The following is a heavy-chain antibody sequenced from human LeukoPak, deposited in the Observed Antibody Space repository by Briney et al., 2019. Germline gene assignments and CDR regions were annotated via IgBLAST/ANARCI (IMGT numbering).Heavy chain of an antibody. Sequence: GESLKISCKASGYSFIGYWIAWVRQMPGKGLEWMGTIYPGDSDTRYSPSFQGQVTISADKSINTAYLQWSSLTASDTAMYYCARPLVGTRYSSSWYFNFWGQGTLVTVSS. CDR1: GYSFIGYW. V-gene: IGHV5-51*01. CDR2: IYPGDSDT. CDR3: ARPLVGTRYSSSWYFNF. J-gene: IGHJ4*02. D-gene: IGHD6-13*01.